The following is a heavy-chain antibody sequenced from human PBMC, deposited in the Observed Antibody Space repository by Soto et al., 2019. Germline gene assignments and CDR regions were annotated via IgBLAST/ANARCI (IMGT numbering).Heavy chain of an antibody. J-gene: IGHJ5*02. CDR2: ISAYNGNT. CDR1: GYTFTSYG. Sequence: QVQLVQSGAEVKKPGASVKVSCKASGYTFTSYGISWVRQAPGQGLEWMGWISAYNGNTNYAQKLQGRVTMTTDTPTSTAYMELRSQRSDATAVYDCARAEAGVRQNWFDPWGQGTLLTVAS. D-gene: IGHD2-8*01. CDR3: ARAEAGVRQNWFDP. V-gene: IGHV1-18*04.